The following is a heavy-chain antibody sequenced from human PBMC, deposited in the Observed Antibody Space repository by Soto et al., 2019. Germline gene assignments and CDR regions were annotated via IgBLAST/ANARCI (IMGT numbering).Heavy chain of an antibody. D-gene: IGHD5-18*01. CDR2: ISSSSSYI. Sequence: TGGSLILSCAASGFTFSSYSMNWVRQAPGKGLEWVSSISSSSSYIYYADSVKGRFTISRDNAKNSLYLQMNSLRAEDTAVYYCASVDTAMVFDYWGQGTLVTVSS. J-gene: IGHJ4*02. V-gene: IGHV3-21*01. CDR1: GFTFSSYS. CDR3: ASVDTAMVFDY.